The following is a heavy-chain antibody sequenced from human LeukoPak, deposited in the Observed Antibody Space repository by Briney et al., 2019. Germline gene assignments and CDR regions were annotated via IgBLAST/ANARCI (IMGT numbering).Heavy chain of an antibody. V-gene: IGHV4-34*01. CDR2: IKHSGNT. CDR3: ARGPDSGSYYAWFDP. J-gene: IGHJ5*02. D-gene: IGHD1-26*01. CDR1: GGSFSGYY. Sequence: PSETLSLTCAVYGGSFSGYYWSWIRQPPGKGLEWIGEIKHSGNTDYIPSLKSRVTISVDTSKNQFSLKLTSVTAADTAVYYCARGPDSGSYYAWFDPWGQGTLVTVSS.